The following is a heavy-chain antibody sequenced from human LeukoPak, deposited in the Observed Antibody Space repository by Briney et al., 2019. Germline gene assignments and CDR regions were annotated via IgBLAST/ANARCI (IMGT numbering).Heavy chain of an antibody. CDR2: IYHSGST. V-gene: IGHV4-30-2*01. CDR3: ARVPLVGARFDY. CDR1: GGSISSGGYY. Sequence: SETLSLTCTVSGGSISSGGYYWSWIRQPPGKGLESIGYIYHSGSTYYNPSLKSRVTISVDRSKNQFSLKLSSVTAADTAVYYCARVPLVGARFDYWGQGTLVTVSS. D-gene: IGHD1-26*01. J-gene: IGHJ4*02.